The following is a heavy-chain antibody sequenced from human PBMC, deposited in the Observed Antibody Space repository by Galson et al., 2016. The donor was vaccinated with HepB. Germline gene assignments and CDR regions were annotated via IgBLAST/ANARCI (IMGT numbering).Heavy chain of an antibody. V-gene: IGHV3-23*01. CDR2: ISGSGDNSGDNT. CDR3: ATSYFTDAFDI. CDR1: GFTFSSYA. D-gene: IGHD3-9*01. Sequence: SLRLSCAASGFTFSSYAMSWVRQAPGKGLEWVSLISGSGDNSGDNTYYTDSVKGRFTISRDNSRTTLYLQMNTLRAEDTAVYYCATSYFTDAFDIWGQGTMVTVSS. J-gene: IGHJ3*02.